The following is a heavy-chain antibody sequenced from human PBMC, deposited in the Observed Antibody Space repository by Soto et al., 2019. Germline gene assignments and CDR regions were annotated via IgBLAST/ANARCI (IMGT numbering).Heavy chain of an antibody. CDR2: IKEDASEE. J-gene: IGHJ4*02. Sequence: PGGSLRLSCVASGFTFSIYWMAGVRQATGMGLEWVAGIKEDASEEVYVDSVKGRFSISRDNAKNSLYLQLNSLRAEDTAVYYCATAISSPFSNFDSWGQGSLVTVSS. D-gene: IGHD2-2*01. V-gene: IGHV3-7*01. CDR1: GFTFSIYW. CDR3: ATAISSPFSNFDS.